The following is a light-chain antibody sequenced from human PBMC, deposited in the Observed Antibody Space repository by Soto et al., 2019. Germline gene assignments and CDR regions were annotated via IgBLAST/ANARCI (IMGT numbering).Light chain of an antibody. CDR2: AAS. CDR1: QSISSY. J-gene: IGKJ1*01. Sequence: DNRMTKSPSSLSASEGDRVTITCRASQSISSYLNWYQQKPGKAPKLLIYAASSLQSGVPSRFSGSGSGTDFTLTISSLQPEDFATYYCQQSYSTPGFGHGTKVDNK. CDR3: QQSYSTPG. V-gene: IGKV1-39*01.